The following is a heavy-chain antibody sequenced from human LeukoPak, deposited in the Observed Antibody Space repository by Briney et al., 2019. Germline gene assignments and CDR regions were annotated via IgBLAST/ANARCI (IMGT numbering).Heavy chain of an antibody. CDR3: AREWYDFWSGYYTRDPFDT. Sequence: GGSLRLSCAASGFTFSSYWMSWVRQAPGKGLEWVANINQGGSEKYYVDSVKGRFTISRDNAKNSLYLQMNSLRAEDTAVYYCAREWYDFWSGYYTRDPFDTCGQGIMVTASS. J-gene: IGHJ3*02. CDR1: GFTFSSYW. V-gene: IGHV3-7*01. D-gene: IGHD3-3*01. CDR2: INQGGSEK.